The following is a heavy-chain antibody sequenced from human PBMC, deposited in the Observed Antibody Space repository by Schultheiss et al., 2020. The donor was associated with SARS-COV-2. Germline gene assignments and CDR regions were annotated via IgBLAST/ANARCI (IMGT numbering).Heavy chain of an antibody. CDR3: AKDRGYCSSTSCSAKTIDY. CDR1: GFTFDDYT. CDR2: ISWDGGST. V-gene: IGHV3-43*01. J-gene: IGHJ4*02. D-gene: IGHD2-2*01. Sequence: GGSLRLSCAASGFTFDDYTMHWVRQAPGKGLEWVSLISWDGGSTYYADSVKGRFTISRDNSKNSLYLQMNSLRTEDTALYYCAKDRGYCSSTSCSAKTIDYWGQGTLVTVSS.